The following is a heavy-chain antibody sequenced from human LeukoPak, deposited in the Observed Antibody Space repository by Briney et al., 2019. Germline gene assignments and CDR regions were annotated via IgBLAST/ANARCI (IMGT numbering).Heavy chain of an antibody. V-gene: IGHV3-33*06. CDR1: GFTFSSYG. Sequence: PGRSLRLSCAASGFTFSSYGMHWVRQAPGKGLEWVAVIWNDGSNKYYADSVKGRFTTSRDNSKNTLYLQMNSLRAEDTAVYYCAKDRSLGYCSSSSCYRNFMDVWGKGTTVTVSS. D-gene: IGHD2-2*02. J-gene: IGHJ6*03. CDR2: IWNDGSNK. CDR3: AKDRSLGYCSSSSCYRNFMDV.